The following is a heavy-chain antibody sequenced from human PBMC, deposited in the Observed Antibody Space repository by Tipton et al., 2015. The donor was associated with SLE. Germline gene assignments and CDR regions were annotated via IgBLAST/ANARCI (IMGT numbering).Heavy chain of an antibody. CDR2: ISYSETT. J-gene: IGHJ4*02. Sequence: TLSLTCTVSGGSISGSTYYWGWIRQPPGKGLEWIGYISYSETTNYNPSLKSRVTISVDTSKNQFSLKLRSVTAADTAVYYCAGAWQGYCSGGTCYVLDYWGQGTLVTVSS. V-gene: IGHV4-61*05. CDR3: AGAWQGYCSGGTCYVLDY. CDR1: GGSISGSTYY. D-gene: IGHD2-15*01.